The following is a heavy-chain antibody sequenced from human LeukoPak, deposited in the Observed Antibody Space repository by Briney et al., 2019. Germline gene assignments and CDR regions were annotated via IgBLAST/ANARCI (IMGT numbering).Heavy chain of an antibody. CDR3: ARGSKVPAATKGIWFDA. CDR1: GYTFTGYY. V-gene: IGHV1-2*02. CDR2: INPNSGGT. D-gene: IGHD2-2*01. J-gene: IGHJ5*02. Sequence: ASVKVSCKASGYTFTGYYMHWVRQAPGQGLEWMGWINPNSGGTNYAQKFQGRVTMTRDTSISTAYMELRRLRSDDTAVYYCARGSKVPAATKGIWFDAWGQGTLVTVSS.